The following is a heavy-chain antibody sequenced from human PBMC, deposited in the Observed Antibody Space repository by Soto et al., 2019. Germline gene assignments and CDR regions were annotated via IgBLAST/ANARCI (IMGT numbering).Heavy chain of an antibody. J-gene: IGHJ4*02. CDR2: ISGSGGST. CDR1: GFTFSSKS. CDR3: ARDESSSMYYFAY. V-gene: IGHV3-23*01. Sequence: EVQLLESGGGLVQAGGFLRLSCAASGFTFSSKSMSWVRQPPGKGLEWVSGISGSGGSTYYADSVKGRCTISRDNSKNTLLLQMNSLRAEDTAVYYCARDESSSMYYFAYWGQGTLVTVSS. D-gene: IGHD6-13*01.